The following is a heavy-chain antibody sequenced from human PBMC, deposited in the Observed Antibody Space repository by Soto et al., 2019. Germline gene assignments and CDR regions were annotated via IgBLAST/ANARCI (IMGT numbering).Heavy chain of an antibody. J-gene: IGHJ4*02. CDR2: IIPILGIA. D-gene: IGHD3-22*01. V-gene: IGHV1-69*02. CDR3: VNGDSRGYYSLDY. Sequence: QVQLVQSGAEVKKPGSSVKVSCKASGGTFSSYTISWVRQAPGQGLEWMGTIIPILGIANYAQKCQGRVTITADKSTSTAYMELSSLRSEDTAVYYCVNGDSRGYYSLDYWGQGTLVTVS. CDR1: GGTFSSYT.